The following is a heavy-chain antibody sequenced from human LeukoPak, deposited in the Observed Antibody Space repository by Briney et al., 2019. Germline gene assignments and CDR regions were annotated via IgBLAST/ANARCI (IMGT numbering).Heavy chain of an antibody. V-gene: IGHV1-46*01. CDR2: INPSGGST. Sequence: ASVKVSCKASGYTFTGYYMHWVRQAPGQGLEWMGVINPSGGSTSYAQKFQGRVTMTRDMSTSTVYMELSSLRSEDTAVYYCAKGYSSGGVFDYWGQGTLVTVSS. CDR1: GYTFTGYY. J-gene: IGHJ4*02. CDR3: AKGYSSGGVFDY. D-gene: IGHD6-19*01.